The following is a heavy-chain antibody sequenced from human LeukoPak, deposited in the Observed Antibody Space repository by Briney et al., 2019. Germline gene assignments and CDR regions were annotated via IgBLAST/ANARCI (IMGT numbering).Heavy chain of an antibody. CDR1: GFTFSSYA. J-gene: IGHJ6*02. CDR3: ARGLRPYTMAV. V-gene: IGHV3-66*01. CDR2: IYSGGST. D-gene: IGHD3-16*01. Sequence: GGSLRLSCAASGFTFSSYAMSWVRQAPGKGLEWVSVIYSGGSTYYADSVKGRFTISRDNAKSSLHLQMNSLRDEDTAVYFCARGLRPYTMAVWGRGTTVTVSS.